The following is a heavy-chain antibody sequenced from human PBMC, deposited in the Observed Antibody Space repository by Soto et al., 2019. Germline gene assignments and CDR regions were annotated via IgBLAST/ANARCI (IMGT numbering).Heavy chain of an antibody. CDR3: ASDGGTWWGIAALGCWFDH. V-gene: IGHV1-2*02. CDR2: INPNSGGT. J-gene: IGHJ5*02. Sequence: QVQLVQSGAEVKKPGASVKVSCKASGYTFTGYYMHWVRQAPGQGLEWMGWINPNSGGTNYAQKFQGRVTMTRDTPISTAYMDLSRRRSDDTAVYYCASDGGTWWGIAALGCWFDHWGQGTLVTVSS. CDR1: GYTFTGYY. D-gene: IGHD6-13*01.